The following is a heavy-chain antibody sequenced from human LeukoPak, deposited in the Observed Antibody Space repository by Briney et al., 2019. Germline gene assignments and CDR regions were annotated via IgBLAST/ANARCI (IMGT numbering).Heavy chain of an antibody. D-gene: IGHD6-19*01. CDR2: VSYDGDFK. J-gene: IGHJ4*02. CDR1: GFTFNNYG. Sequence: PGGSLRLSCAASGFTFNNYGMHWVRQAPGKGLEWVAVVSYDGDFKLYGDSVKGRFTISRDNSQNMLFLQMNDLRPQDAATYFCARDPYSHDSSGFSYFLQYWGQGTVVTVSS. CDR3: ARDPYSHDSSGFSYFLQY. V-gene: IGHV3-30*03.